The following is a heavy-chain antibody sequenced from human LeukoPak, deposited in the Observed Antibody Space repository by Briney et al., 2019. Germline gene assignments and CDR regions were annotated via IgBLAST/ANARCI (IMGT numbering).Heavy chain of an antibody. D-gene: IGHD2-2*01. V-gene: IGHV1-2*02. Sequence: ASVKVSCKASGYTFTGYYMHWVRQAPGQGLEWMGWINPNSGGTNYAQKSQGRVTMTRDTSISTAYMELSRLRSDDTAVYYCARDLDCSSTSCYRDYWGQGTLVTVSS. CDR1: GYTFTGYY. CDR3: ARDLDCSSTSCYRDY. CDR2: INPNSGGT. J-gene: IGHJ4*02.